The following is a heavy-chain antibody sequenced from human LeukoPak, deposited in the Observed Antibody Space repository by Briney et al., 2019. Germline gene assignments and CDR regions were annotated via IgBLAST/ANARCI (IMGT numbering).Heavy chain of an antibody. V-gene: IGHV4-39*07. J-gene: IGHJ4*02. Sequence: SETLSLTCTVSGGSISSSSYYWGWIRQPPGKGLEWIGSIYYSWSTYYNPSLKSRVTISVDTSKNQFSLKLSSVTAADTAVYYCARGEPGGYYCGNWYYFDYWGQGTLVTVSS. CDR3: ARGEPGGYYCGNWYYFDY. CDR2: IYYSWST. D-gene: IGHD4-23*01. CDR1: GGSISSSSYY.